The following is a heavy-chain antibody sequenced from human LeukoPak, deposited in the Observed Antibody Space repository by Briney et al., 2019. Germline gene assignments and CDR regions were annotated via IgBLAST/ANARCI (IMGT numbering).Heavy chain of an antibody. CDR2: IRSKAYGGTT. J-gene: IGHJ4*02. CDR3: TRDRSSWYYFDY. CDR1: GFTFGDYA. V-gene: IGHV3-49*04. Sequence: GGSLRLSCTASGFTFGDYAMSWVRQAPGKGLEWVGFIRSKAYGGTTEYAASVKGRFTISRDDSKSIAYLQMNSLKTEDTAVYYCTRDRSSWYYFDYWGQGTLVTVSS. D-gene: IGHD6-13*01.